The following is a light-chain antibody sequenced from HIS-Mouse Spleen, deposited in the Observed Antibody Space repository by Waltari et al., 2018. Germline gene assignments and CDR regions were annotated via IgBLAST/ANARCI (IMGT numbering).Light chain of an antibody. CDR2: EES. Sequence: SYELTQPPSVSVSPGQTARITCSGDALPKKYAYWYQQQSGQAPVLVIYEESKRPSGIPGRFSGSSSGTMATLTISGAQVEDEADYYCYSTDSSGNHRVFGGGTKLTVL. J-gene: IGLJ2*01. CDR3: YSTDSSGNHRV. V-gene: IGLV3-10*01. CDR1: ALPKKY.